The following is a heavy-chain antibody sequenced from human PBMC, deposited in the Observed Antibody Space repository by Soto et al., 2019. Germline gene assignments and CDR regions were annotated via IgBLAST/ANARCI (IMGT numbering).Heavy chain of an antibody. D-gene: IGHD4-17*01. V-gene: IGHV4-34*01. J-gene: IGHJ4*02. CDR2: INRSGST. CDR3: ARGGLTTVHPLT. CDR1: GGSFSGYY. Sequence: QMQLQQWGAGLLKPSETLSLTCAVYGGSFSGYYYYWIRQPPGKGLEWIGEINRSGSTNYNPSLKSRVTISVDTSKNQFSLTLSSVTAADTAIYYCARGGLTTVHPLTWGQGTLVTVSS.